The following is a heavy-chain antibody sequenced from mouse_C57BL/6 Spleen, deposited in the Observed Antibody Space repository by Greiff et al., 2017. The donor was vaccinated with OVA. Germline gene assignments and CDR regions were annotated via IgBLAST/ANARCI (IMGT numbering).Heavy chain of an antibody. D-gene: IGHD1-1*01. CDR1: GYTFTDYE. V-gene: IGHV1-15*01. Sequence: QVQLQQSGAELVRPGASVTLSCKASGYTFTDYEMHWVKQTPVHGLEWIGAIDPETGGTAYNQKFKGKAILTADKSSSTAYMELRSLTSEDSAVYYCTQEGFITTVVAPYFDYWGQGTTLTVSS. J-gene: IGHJ2*01. CDR2: IDPETGGT. CDR3: TQEGFITTVVAPYFDY.